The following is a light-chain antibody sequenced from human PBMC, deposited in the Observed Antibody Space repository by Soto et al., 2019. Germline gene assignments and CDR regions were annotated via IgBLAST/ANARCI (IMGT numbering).Light chain of an antibody. CDR2: DVS. CDR1: SSDVGGYNY. J-gene: IGLJ1*01. CDR3: SSYISSSALYV. Sequence: QSALTQPASVSGSPGQSITFSCTGTSSDVGGYNYVSWYQQHPGKAPKLVIYDVSNRPSGVSNRFSGSKSGNTASLTISGLQAEDEADYYCSSYISSSALYVFGTGTKVTVL. V-gene: IGLV2-14*01.